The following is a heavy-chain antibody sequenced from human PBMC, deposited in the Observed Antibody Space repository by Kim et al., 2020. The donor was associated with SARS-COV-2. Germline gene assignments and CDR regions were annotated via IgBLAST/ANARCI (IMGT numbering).Heavy chain of an antibody. CDR3: ARNKGAGTYYDYFMGF. J-gene: IGHJ6*01. V-gene: IGHV3-23*01. D-gene: IGHD3-10*01. Sequence: GGSLRLSCAASGFTFSTYAMSWVRQAPGKGLEWVSTIVGSGGSTFYADSVKGRFTITRDNSKNTLYLQMNSLRAEDTAVYFCARNKGAGTYYDYFMGFWGQGTTVTVSS. CDR1: GFTFSTYA. CDR2: IVGSGGST.